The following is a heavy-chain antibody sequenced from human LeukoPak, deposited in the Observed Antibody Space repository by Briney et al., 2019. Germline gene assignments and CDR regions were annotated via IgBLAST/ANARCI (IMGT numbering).Heavy chain of an antibody. D-gene: IGHD2/OR15-2a*01. J-gene: IGHJ4*02. CDR1: GFTFSSYS. Sequence: GGSLRLSCAASGFTFSSYSMNWVRQAPGKGLEWVSSISSSSSYIYYADSVKGRSTISRDNAKNSLYLQMNSLRADDTAVYYCVSRGGASVFYYFDFWGQGTLVTVSS. CDR2: ISSSSSYI. CDR3: VSRGGASVFYYFDF. V-gene: IGHV3-21*04.